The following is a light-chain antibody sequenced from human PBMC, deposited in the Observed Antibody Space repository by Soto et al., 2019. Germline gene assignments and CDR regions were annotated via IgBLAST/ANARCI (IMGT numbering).Light chain of an antibody. V-gene: IGKV1-5*01. CDR2: DAS. CDR3: QQYNHYWT. Sequence: DIQMTQSPSTLSASVGDRVTITCRASQSISSWLAWYQQKPGKAPKVLIYDASSLESGVPSRSSGSGSGTEFSLTISSLQPDDFATYYCQQYNHYWTFGQGTRVEIK. J-gene: IGKJ1*01. CDR1: QSISSW.